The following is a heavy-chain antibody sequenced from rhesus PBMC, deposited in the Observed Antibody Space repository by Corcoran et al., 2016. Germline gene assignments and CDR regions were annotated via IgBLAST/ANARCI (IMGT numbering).Heavy chain of an antibody. V-gene: IGHV4S7*01. CDR1: GASISSAYG. D-gene: IGHD3-16*01. J-gene: IGHJ5-1*01. CDR3: ARVSGSYDRRFDV. CDR2: IYSSTGNT. Sequence: QVQLKESGPGLVKPSETLSLTCAVSGASISSAYGGGWIRQSPGKGLEWIVTIYSSTGNTYHDPSLKSRVTISKDTSKTQFSLKLSSVTAADTAVYYCARVSGSYDRRFDVWGAGVLVTVSS.